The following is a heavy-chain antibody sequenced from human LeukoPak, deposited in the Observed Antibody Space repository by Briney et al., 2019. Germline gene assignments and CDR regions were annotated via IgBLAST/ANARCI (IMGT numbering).Heavy chain of an antibody. CDR2: IYHSGST. D-gene: IGHD2-2*01. V-gene: IGHV4-30-2*01. J-gene: IGHJ5*02. Sequence: SQTLSLACAVSGGSISSGGYSWSWIRQPPGKGLEWIGYIYHSGSTYYNPSLKSRVTISVDRSKNQFSLKLSSVTAADTAVYYCARGRFDCSSTSCYRENWFDPWGQGTLVTVSS. CDR1: GGSISSGGYS. CDR3: ARGRFDCSSTSCYRENWFDP.